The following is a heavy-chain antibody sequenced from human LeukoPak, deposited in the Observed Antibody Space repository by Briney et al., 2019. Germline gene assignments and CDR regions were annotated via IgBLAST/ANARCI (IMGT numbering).Heavy chain of an antibody. CDR2: IGGRTNFT. Sequence: GGSLRLSCEASGFIFRSYDMAWVRQAPGKGLDWIAYIGGRTNFTFYADSVKGRFTISRDNANNSLFLQMNSLRPEDTAVYYCVRDLAAAGTWFDYWGQGTLVSVSS. CDR3: VRDLAAAGTWFDY. D-gene: IGHD6-13*01. J-gene: IGHJ4*02. CDR1: GFIFRSYD. V-gene: IGHV3-48*03.